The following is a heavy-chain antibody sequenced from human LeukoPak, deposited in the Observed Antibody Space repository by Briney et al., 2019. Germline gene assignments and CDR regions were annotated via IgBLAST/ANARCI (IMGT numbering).Heavy chain of an antibody. CDR1: GFTFSSYG. J-gene: IGHJ4*02. D-gene: IGHD6-13*01. V-gene: IGHV3-33*01. CDR2: IWYDGSNK. Sequence: GRSLRLSCAASGFTFSSYGMHWVRQAPGKGLEWVAVIWYDGSNKYYADSVKGRFTISRDNSKNTLYLQMNSLRAEDTAVCYCARERIAAAGTRLDYWGQGTLVTVSS. CDR3: ARERIAAAGTRLDY.